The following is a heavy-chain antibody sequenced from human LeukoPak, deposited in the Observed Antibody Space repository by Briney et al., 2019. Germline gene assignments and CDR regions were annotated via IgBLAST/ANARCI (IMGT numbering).Heavy chain of an antibody. CDR2: ISAYNGNT. CDR3: ARDGEHSSGWPLFDY. CDR1: GYTFTSYG. Sequence: ASVKVSCKASGYTFTSYGISWVGQAPGQGLEWMGWISAYNGNTNYAQKLQGRVTMTTDTSTSTAYMELRSLRSDDTAVYYCARDGEHSSGWPLFDYWGQGTLVTVSS. D-gene: IGHD6-19*01. J-gene: IGHJ4*02. V-gene: IGHV1-18*04.